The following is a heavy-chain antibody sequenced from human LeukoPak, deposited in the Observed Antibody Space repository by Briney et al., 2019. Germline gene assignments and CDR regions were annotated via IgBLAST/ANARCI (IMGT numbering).Heavy chain of an antibody. V-gene: IGHV3-66*01. CDR2: IYSGGST. Sequence: GGSLRLSCAASGFTVSSNYMSWVRQAPGKGLEWVSVIYSGGSTYYADSVKGRFTISRDNSKNTLYLQMNSLRAEDTAVYYCARAYGDSRMDVWGKGTTVTISS. CDR1: GFTVSSNY. D-gene: IGHD4-17*01. J-gene: IGHJ6*04. CDR3: ARAYGDSRMDV.